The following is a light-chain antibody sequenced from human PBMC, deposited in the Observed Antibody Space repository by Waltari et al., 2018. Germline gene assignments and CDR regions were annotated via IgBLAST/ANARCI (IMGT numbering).Light chain of an antibody. J-gene: IGLJ2*01. Sequence: QSALTQPASVSGSPGQSITISCTGTSSDVGGSNYVSWYQQHPGKAPKLMIYEVSNRPSGVSNRFSGSKSGNTASLTISGLQAEDEADYYCSSNTTTRTVLFGGGTKLTVL. CDR2: EVS. CDR3: SSNTTTRTVL. CDR1: SSDVGGSNY. V-gene: IGLV2-14*01.